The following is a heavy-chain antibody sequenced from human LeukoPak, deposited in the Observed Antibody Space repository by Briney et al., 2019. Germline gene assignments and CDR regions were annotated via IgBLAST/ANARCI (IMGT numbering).Heavy chain of an antibody. CDR1: GGTFISYA. V-gene: IGHV1-69*05. CDR3: ARDRSKGYSGYRGDFDY. CDR2: IIPIFGTA. D-gene: IGHD5-12*01. J-gene: IGHJ4*02. Sequence: SVKVSCKASGGTFISYAISWVRQAPGQGLEWMGGIIPIFGTAKYAQKFQGRVTITTDESTSTAYMELRSLRSEDTDVYYCARDRSKGYSGYRGDFDYWGQGTLVIVSS.